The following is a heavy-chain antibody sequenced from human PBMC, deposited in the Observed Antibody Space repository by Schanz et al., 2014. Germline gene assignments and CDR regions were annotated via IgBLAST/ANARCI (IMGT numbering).Heavy chain of an antibody. CDR3: ARGGGAAAST. CDR2: IYSGGST. J-gene: IGHJ5*02. Sequence: EVQLVESGGGLVQPGGSLRLSCAASGFTVSNNLMRWVRQAPGKGLEWVSIIYSGGSTFYADPVKGRFTISRDNSKNTLYLQMNSLRAEDTAVYYCARGGGAAASTWGQGTLVTVSS. CDR1: GFTVSNNL. D-gene: IGHD6-13*01. V-gene: IGHV3-66*01.